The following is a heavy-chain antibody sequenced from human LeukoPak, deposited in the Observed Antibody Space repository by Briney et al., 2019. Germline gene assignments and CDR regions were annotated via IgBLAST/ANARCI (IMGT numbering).Heavy chain of an antibody. CDR3: ARAPPYCTNGVCYTDYYYYYMDV. D-gene: IGHD2-8*01. CDR1: GYSFTRFS. J-gene: IGHJ6*03. CDR2: INTNTGNP. Sequence: ASVKVSCKASGYSFTRFSIHWVRQAPGQGLEWMGWINTNTGNPTYAQGFTGRFVFSLDTSVSTAYLQISSLKAEDTAVYYCARAPPYCTNGVCYTDYYYYYMDVWGKGTTVTVSS. V-gene: IGHV7-4-1*02.